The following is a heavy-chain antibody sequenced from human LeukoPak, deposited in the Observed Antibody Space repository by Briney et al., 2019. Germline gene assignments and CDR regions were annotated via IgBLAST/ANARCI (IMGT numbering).Heavy chain of an antibody. Sequence: GRSLRLSCAASGFTFSSYAMHWVRQAPGKGLEWVAVISYDGSNKYYADSVKGRFTISRDNSKNTLYLQMNSLRAEDTAVYYCARDRSSALDYWGQGTLVTVSS. V-gene: IGHV3-30*04. D-gene: IGHD2-2*01. CDR3: ARDRSSALDY. CDR2: ISYDGSNK. J-gene: IGHJ4*02. CDR1: GFTFSSYA.